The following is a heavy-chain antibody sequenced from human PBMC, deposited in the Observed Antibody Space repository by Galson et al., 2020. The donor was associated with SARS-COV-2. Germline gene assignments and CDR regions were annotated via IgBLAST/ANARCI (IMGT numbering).Heavy chain of an antibody. J-gene: IGHJ6*02. Sequence: ASVKVSCKASGYTFTDYYIHWVRQAPGQGLEWMGWINPKSGGTNYAQKFEGRVTMTRDTSITTAYMELSRLRAEDTAVYYCARLRYYDVLTGYIVDVWGQGTMVTVSS. CDR3: ARLRYYDVLTGYIVDV. CDR1: GYTFTDYY. D-gene: IGHD3-9*01. V-gene: IGHV1-2*02. CDR2: INPKSGGT.